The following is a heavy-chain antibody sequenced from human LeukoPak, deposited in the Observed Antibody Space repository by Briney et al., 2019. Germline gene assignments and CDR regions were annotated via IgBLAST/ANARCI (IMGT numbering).Heavy chain of an antibody. Sequence: PGGSLRLSCAASGFIFSNYAMYWVRQAPGKGLEWVSAISGRSDNTYYADSVKGRFTLSRDSSKNTLYLQMNSLRADDTVVYYCAKWGDYDVLTGYYVSDFWGQGTLVTVSS. CDR3: AKWGDYDVLTGYYVSDF. CDR1: GFIFSNYA. V-gene: IGHV3-23*01. D-gene: IGHD3-9*01. CDR2: ISGRSDNT. J-gene: IGHJ4*02.